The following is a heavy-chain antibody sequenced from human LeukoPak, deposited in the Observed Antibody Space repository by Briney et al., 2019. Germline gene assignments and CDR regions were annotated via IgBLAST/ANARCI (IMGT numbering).Heavy chain of an antibody. CDR1: GFTFSSYS. Sequence: QPGGSLRLSCAASGFTFSSYSMNWVRQAPGKGLEWVSAISGSGGSTYYADSVKGRFTISRDNSKNTLYLQMNSLRAEDTAVYYCAKVFRIQLWPRYYFDYWGQGTLVTVSS. J-gene: IGHJ4*02. CDR2: ISGSGGST. V-gene: IGHV3-23*01. CDR3: AKVFRIQLWPRYYFDY. D-gene: IGHD5-18*01.